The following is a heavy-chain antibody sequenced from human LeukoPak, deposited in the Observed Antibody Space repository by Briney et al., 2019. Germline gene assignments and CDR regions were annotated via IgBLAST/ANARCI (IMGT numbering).Heavy chain of an antibody. V-gene: IGHV3-11*01. D-gene: IGHD2-15*01. CDR3: VRHSDCSDRNCYSD. CDR2: ISSGSTI. CDR1: GFTFSDYY. Sequence: GGSLRLSCAASGFTFSDYYMSWIRQAPGKGLEWVSYISSGSTIYYADSVKGRFTISRDNAKNSLYLQMNSLRAEDTAMYYCVRHSDCSDRNCYSDWGQGTLVTVSS. J-gene: IGHJ4*02.